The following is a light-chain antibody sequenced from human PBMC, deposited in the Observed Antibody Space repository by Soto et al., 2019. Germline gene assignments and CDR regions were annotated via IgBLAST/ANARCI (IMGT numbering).Light chain of an antibody. Sequence: QSVLTQPPSVSAAPGQKVTSSCSGSSSNIGNSYVSWYQQLPGTAPKLLIYDNNERPSGIPDRFSGSKSGTSATLGITGLQSGDEADYYCGTWDSSLIADDVVFGGGTKLTVL. J-gene: IGLJ2*01. CDR3: GTWDSSLIADDVV. CDR1: SSNIGNSY. V-gene: IGLV1-51*01. CDR2: DNN.